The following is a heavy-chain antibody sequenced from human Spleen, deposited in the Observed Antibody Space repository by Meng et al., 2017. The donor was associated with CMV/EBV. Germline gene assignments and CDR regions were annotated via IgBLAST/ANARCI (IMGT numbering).Heavy chain of an antibody. Sequence: GESLKISCAASEFTVSNNYMNWVRQAPGKGLEWVSVFYSGGGTYYADSVKGRFTISRDNAKNSLYLQMNSLRAEDTAVYYCARIMITIFGVGTNDAFDIWGQGTMVTVSS. CDR1: EFTVSNNY. V-gene: IGHV3-53*01. CDR3: ARIMITIFGVGTNDAFDI. J-gene: IGHJ3*02. CDR2: FYSGGGT. D-gene: IGHD3-3*01.